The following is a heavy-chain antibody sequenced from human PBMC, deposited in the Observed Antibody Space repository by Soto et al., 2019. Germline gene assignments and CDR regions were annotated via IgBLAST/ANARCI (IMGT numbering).Heavy chain of an antibody. D-gene: IGHD6-6*01. Sequence: SVKVSCKASGGTFSSYTISWVRQAPGQGLEWMGRIIPILGIANYAQKFQGRVTITADKSTSTAYMELSSLRSEDTAVYYCARDLEYSSSSVDFQHWGQGTLVTVSS. CDR1: GGTFSSYT. CDR2: IIPILGIA. CDR3: ARDLEYSSSSVDFQH. J-gene: IGHJ1*01. V-gene: IGHV1-69*04.